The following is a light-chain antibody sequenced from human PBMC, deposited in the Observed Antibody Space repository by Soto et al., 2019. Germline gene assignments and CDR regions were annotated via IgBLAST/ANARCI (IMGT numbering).Light chain of an antibody. CDR2: KAY. CDR3: QQYNSFPT. Sequence: DIQMTQSPSTLSASVGDRVTITCRASQSISSWLAWYQQKPGKAPKLLIYKAYSVESGVPSRFSGSASGTEFTLTSSSLQPDDFATYYCQQYNSFPTFGQGTKVEIK. V-gene: IGKV1-5*03. CDR1: QSISSW. J-gene: IGKJ1*01.